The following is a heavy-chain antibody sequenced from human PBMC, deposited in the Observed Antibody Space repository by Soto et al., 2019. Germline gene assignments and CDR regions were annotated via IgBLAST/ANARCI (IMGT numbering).Heavy chain of an antibody. D-gene: IGHD3-10*01. J-gene: IGHJ4*02. V-gene: IGHV1-18*01. CDR1: GYTFTSYG. Sequence: ASVKVSCKASGYTFTSYGISWVRQAPGQGLEWMGWISAYNGNTNYAQKLQGRVTMTTDTPTSTAYMELRSLRSDDTAVYYCARVDPNYYGSGSYPDYWGQGTLVTVSS. CDR3: ARVDPNYYGSGSYPDY. CDR2: ISAYNGNT.